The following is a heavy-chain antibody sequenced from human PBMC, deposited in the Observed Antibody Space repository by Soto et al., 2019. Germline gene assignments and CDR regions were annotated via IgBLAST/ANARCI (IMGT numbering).Heavy chain of an antibody. J-gene: IGHJ6*02. Sequence: PSETLSLTCTVSGGSISSSSYYWGWIRQPPGKGLEWIGSIYYSGSTYYNPSLKSRVTISVDTSKNQFSLKLSSVTAADTAVYYCARPTPLGVGATPYYYYGMDVWGQGTTVTVSS. V-gene: IGHV4-39*01. CDR2: IYYSGST. D-gene: IGHD1-26*01. CDR3: ARPTPLGVGATPYYYYGMDV. CDR1: GGSISSSSYY.